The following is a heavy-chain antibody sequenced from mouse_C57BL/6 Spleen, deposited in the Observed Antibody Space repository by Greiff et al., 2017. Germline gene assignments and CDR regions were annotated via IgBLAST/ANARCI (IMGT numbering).Heavy chain of an antibody. D-gene: IGHD1-1*01. CDR2: IYPSDSET. CDR1: GYTFTSYW. V-gene: IGHV1-61*01. J-gene: IGHJ2*01. Sequence: VQLQQPGAELVRPGSSVKLSCKASGYTFTSYWMDWVKQRPGQGLEWIGNIYPSDSETHYNQKFKDKATLTVDKSSSTAYMQLSSLTSEDSAVYYCARIHYYGSSYGYWGQGTTLTVSS. CDR3: ARIHYYGSSYGY.